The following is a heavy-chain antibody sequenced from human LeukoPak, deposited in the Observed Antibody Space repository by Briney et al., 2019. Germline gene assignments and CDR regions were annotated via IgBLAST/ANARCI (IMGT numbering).Heavy chain of an antibody. D-gene: IGHD3-22*01. CDR2: ISGSGSST. Sequence: PGGSLRLSCAASGFTFSSSAMSWVRQAPGKGLEWVSAISGSGSSTYYADSVKGRFTISRDNSRNTLHLQMNSLRAEDTAVYYCAKDLEDYYRPLDYWGQGTLVTVSS. CDR3: AKDLEDYYRPLDY. CDR1: GFTFSSSA. V-gene: IGHV3-23*01. J-gene: IGHJ4*02.